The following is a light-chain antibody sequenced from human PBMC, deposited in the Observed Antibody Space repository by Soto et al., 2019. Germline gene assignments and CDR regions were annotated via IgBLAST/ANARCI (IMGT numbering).Light chain of an antibody. J-gene: IGKJ3*01. V-gene: IGKV1-5*03. CDR1: QSISSW. Sequence: DIQMTQSPSTLSASVGDRVTITCRASQSISSWLAWYQQKPGKAPKLLIYKASSLESGVPSSFSGSGSGTDFTLTISSLQPDDFGTYYCQQSFTFGPGTKVDIK. CDR3: QQSFT. CDR2: KAS.